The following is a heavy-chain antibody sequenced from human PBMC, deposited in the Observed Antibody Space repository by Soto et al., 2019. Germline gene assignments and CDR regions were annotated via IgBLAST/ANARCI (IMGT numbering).Heavy chain of an antibody. V-gene: IGHV4-31*03. CDR1: GGSISSGGYY. Sequence: SETLSLTCTVSGGSISSGGYYWSWIRQHPGKGLEWIGYIYYSGSTYYNPSLKSRVTISVDTSKNQFSLKLSSVTAADTAVYYCARGGDCSGGSCYPAAYYYYGMDVWGQGTTVTVSS. CDR3: ARGGDCSGGSCYPAAYYYYGMDV. D-gene: IGHD2-15*01. CDR2: IYYSGST. J-gene: IGHJ6*02.